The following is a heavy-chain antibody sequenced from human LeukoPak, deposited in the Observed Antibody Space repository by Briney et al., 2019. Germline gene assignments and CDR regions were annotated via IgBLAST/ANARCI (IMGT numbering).Heavy chain of an antibody. D-gene: IGHD6-19*01. Sequence: ASVKVSCKASGYTFTDFYMHWGRQAPGQGLEWVGWINPRNGGTNYAQKFQGGVAMTTDTSISTAYMELSSLRSDDTAIYYCARDRSRVAGIYLLDYLGQGTLVTVSS. CDR1: GYTFTDFY. CDR2: INPRNGGT. J-gene: IGHJ4*02. CDR3: ARDRSRVAGIYLLDY. V-gene: IGHV1-2*02.